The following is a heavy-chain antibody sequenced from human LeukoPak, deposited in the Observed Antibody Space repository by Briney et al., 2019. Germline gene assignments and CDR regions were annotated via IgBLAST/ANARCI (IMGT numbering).Heavy chain of an antibody. CDR2: IIPILGIA. D-gene: IGHD3-22*01. Sequence: ASVKVSCKASRGTFSSYAISWVRQAPGQGLEWMGRIIPILGIANYAQKFQGRVTITADKSTSTAYMELSSLRSEDTAVYYCARDGDYYDSSGYHGYFDYWGQGTLVTVSS. CDR3: ARDGDYYDSSGYHGYFDY. V-gene: IGHV1-69*04. CDR1: RGTFSSYA. J-gene: IGHJ4*02.